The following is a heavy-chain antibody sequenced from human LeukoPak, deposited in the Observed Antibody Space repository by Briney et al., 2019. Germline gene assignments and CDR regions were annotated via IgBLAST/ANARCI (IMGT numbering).Heavy chain of an antibody. CDR1: GFTFSSYA. CDR3: ARVSIAVAGLYYYYGMDV. Sequence: RPGGSLRLSCAASGFTFSSYAMHWVRQAPGKGLEWVSYISSSGSTIYYADSVKGRFTISRDNAKNSLYLQMNSLRAEDTAVYYCARVSIAVAGLYYYYGMDVWGQGTTVTVSS. J-gene: IGHJ6*02. CDR2: ISSSGSTI. D-gene: IGHD6-19*01. V-gene: IGHV3-48*03.